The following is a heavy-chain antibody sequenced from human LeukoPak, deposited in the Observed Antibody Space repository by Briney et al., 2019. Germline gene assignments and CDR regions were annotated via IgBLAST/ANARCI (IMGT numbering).Heavy chain of an antibody. Sequence: GGSLRLSCAASGFTFDDYAMHWVRQAPGKGLEWVSGITWNSGSIGYADSVKGRFTISRDNAKNSLYLQMNSLRAEDTAVYYCARAALLWFGEFSPFDYWGQGTLVTVSS. V-gene: IGHV3-9*01. CDR1: GFTFDDYA. CDR3: ARAALLWFGEFSPFDY. CDR2: ITWNSGSI. D-gene: IGHD3-10*01. J-gene: IGHJ4*02.